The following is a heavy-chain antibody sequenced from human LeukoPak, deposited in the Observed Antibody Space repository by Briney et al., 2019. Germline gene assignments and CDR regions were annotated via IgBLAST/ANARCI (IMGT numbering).Heavy chain of an antibody. Sequence: GGSLRLSCAASGFSVSNNYMTWVRQPPGKGLEWVSVIYSGGSTYYADSVKGRFTISRDNSKNTLYLQMISMRAEDAAVYYCARVLAIVRGIIDHWGQGTLVTVSS. J-gene: IGHJ4*02. D-gene: IGHD3-10*01. CDR3: ARVLAIVRGIIDH. CDR1: GFSVSNNY. V-gene: IGHV3-66*01. CDR2: IYSGGST.